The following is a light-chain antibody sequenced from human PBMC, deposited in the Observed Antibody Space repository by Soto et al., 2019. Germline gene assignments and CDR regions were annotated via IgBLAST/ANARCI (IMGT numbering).Light chain of an antibody. V-gene: IGKV1D-12*01. CDR3: QQANSFLRT. J-gene: IGKJ1*01. Sequence: DIQMTQSPSSVSASVGDRVTITCRASQAISTWLAWYQQKPGKAPKLLIYAASNLQTGVPSRFSGSGSGTDFTLTISSLQPEDFATYYCQQANSFLRTFGQGTKVEIK. CDR1: QAISTW. CDR2: AAS.